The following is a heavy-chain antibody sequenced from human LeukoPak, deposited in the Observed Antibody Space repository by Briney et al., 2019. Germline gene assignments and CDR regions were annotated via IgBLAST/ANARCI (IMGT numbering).Heavy chain of an antibody. J-gene: IGHJ4*02. CDR1: GFTVSSNY. D-gene: IGHD3-9*01. CDR2: IYSGGST. V-gene: IGHV3-53*01. CDR3: ARVAWASYDILTGYYGAPYFDY. Sequence: PGGSLRLSCAASGFTVSSNYMSWVRQAPGKGLEWVSVIYSGGSTYYADSVKGRFTISRDNSKNTLYLQMNSLRAEDTAVYYCARVAWASYDILTGYYGAPYFDYWGQGTLVTVSS.